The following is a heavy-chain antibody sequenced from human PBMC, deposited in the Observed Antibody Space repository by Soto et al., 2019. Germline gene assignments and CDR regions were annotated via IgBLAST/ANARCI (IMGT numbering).Heavy chain of an antibody. V-gene: IGHV1-18*01. Sequence: ASVKVSCKASGYTFTSYGISWVRQAPGQGLEWKGWISAYNGNTNYAQKLQGRVTMTTDTSTSTAYMELRSLRSDDTAVYYCARDLSTLSHYDFWSGYYYYYYYMDVWGKGTTVTVSS. J-gene: IGHJ6*03. D-gene: IGHD3-3*01. CDR3: ARDLSTLSHYDFWSGYYYYYYYMDV. CDR1: GYTFTSYG. CDR2: ISAYNGNT.